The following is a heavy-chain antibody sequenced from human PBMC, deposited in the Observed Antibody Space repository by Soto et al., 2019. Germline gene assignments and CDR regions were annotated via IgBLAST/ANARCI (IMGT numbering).Heavy chain of an antibody. V-gene: IGHV1-58*01. J-gene: IGHJ4*02. CDR1: GFSFSISA. CDR2: IVVGSGNT. Sequence: QMQLVQSGPEVKKPGTSIQVSCKASGFSFSISAVHWVRQARGQRLEWIGWIVVGSGNTNYAQKFQERVTITRDMSTITGYMELSSLRSEDTAVYYCAAADCSGGSRKRPLGHWGQGTLVTVSS. CDR3: AAADCSGGSRKRPLGH. D-gene: IGHD2-15*01.